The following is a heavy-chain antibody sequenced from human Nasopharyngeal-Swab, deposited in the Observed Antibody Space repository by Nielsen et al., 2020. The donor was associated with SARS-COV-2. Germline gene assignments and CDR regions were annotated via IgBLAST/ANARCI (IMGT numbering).Heavy chain of an antibody. CDR3: ARAHSGSYFSAFDI. CDR1: GFTFSSYG. Sequence: GGSLRLSCAASGFTFSSYGMHWVRQAPGKGLEWVAVISYDGSNKYYADSVKGRFTISRDNSKNTLYLQMNSLRAEDTAVYYCARAHSGSYFSAFDIWGQGTMVTVSS. D-gene: IGHD1-26*01. J-gene: IGHJ3*02. CDR2: ISYDGSNK. V-gene: IGHV3-30*19.